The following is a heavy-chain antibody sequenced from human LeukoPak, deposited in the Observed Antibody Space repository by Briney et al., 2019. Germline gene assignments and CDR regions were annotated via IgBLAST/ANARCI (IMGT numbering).Heavy chain of an antibody. V-gene: IGHV4-34*01. D-gene: IGHD3-9*01. Sequence: PSETLSLTCAVYGGSFSGDYWSWIRQPPGKGLEWIGEINHSGSTNYNPSLKSRVTISVDTSKNQFSLKLSSVTAADTAVYYCARGQLRYFDCLPFQHWGQGTLVTVS. J-gene: IGHJ1*01. CDR3: ARGQLRYFDCLPFQH. CDR1: GGSFSGDY. CDR2: INHSGST.